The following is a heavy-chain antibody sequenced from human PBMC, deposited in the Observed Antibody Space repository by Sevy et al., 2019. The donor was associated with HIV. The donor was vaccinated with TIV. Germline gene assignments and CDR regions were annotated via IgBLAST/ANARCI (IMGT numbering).Heavy chain of an antibody. J-gene: IGHJ4*02. Sequence: GGSLRLSCTASGFIFGDYAVSWVRQAPGKGLEWVGFIRSKAFGGTTEFAASVKGRFTISRDDSKSIAYLQMNSLKTEDTAVYYCTRDQSQQVEWPHCDYWGQGTLVTVSS. CDR2: IRSKAFGGTT. V-gene: IGHV3-49*04. D-gene: IGHD6-13*01. CDR3: TRDQSQQVEWPHCDY. CDR1: GFIFGDYA.